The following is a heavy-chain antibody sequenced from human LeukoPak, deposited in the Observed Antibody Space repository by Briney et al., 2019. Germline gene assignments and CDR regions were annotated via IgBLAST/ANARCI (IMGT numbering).Heavy chain of an antibody. CDR2: IIPIFGTA. V-gene: IGHV1-69*13. J-gene: IGHJ3*02. D-gene: IGHD3-9*01. CDR3: ARNLRYFDWYRAYAFDI. CDR1: GGTFSSYA. Sequence: SVKVSCKASGGTFSSYAISWVRQAPGQGLEWMGGIIPIFGTANYAQKFQGRVTITAGESTSTAYMELSSLRSEDTAVYYCARNLRYFDWYRAYAFDIWGQGTMVTVSS.